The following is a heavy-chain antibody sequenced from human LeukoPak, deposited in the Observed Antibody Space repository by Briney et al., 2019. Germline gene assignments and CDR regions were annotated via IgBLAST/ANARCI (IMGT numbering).Heavy chain of an antibody. CDR2: IYYSGST. D-gene: IGHD3-22*01. Sequence: PSETLSLTCTVSGGSISSSSYYWGWIRQPPGKGLEWIGYIYYSGSTNYNPSLKSRVTISVDTSKNQFSLKLSSVTAADTAVYYCARDGITYYYDSSGRDWYFDLWGRGTLVTVSS. V-gene: IGHV4-61*01. CDR3: ARDGITYYYDSSGRDWYFDL. CDR1: GGSISSSSYY. J-gene: IGHJ2*01.